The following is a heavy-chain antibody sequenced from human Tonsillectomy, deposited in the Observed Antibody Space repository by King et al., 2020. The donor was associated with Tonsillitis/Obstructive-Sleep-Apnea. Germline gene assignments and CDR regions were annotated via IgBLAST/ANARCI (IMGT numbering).Heavy chain of an antibody. CDR2: IWYDGSDK. D-gene: IGHD1-26*01. V-gene: IGHV3-33*01. J-gene: IGHJ4*02. CDR1: GFTFSSYG. CDR3: AGSNGSYHFDY. Sequence: VQLVESGGDLVQPGGSLRLSCATSGFTFSSYGMHWVRQAPGKGLEWVAVIWYDGSDKYYADSVKGRFTISRDNSKTTLYLQMDSLRAEDTAVYYCAGSNGSYHFDYWGQGTLVTVSS.